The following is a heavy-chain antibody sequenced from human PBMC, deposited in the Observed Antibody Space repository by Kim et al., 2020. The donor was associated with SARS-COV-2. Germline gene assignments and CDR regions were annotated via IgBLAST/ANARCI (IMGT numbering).Heavy chain of an antibody. Sequence: SETLSLTCVVSSGSINSSYWWSWVRQSPEKGLEWIGEIYHSGMTNYNPSLKSRITMSVDKPKNQFSLKVNSVTAADTAVYYCARDTGGTNYGIHVWGQGTTVTVSS. V-gene: IGHV4-4*02. CDR3: ARDTGGTNYGIHV. D-gene: IGHD3-16*01. J-gene: IGHJ6*02. CDR2: IYHSGMT. CDR1: SGSINSSYW.